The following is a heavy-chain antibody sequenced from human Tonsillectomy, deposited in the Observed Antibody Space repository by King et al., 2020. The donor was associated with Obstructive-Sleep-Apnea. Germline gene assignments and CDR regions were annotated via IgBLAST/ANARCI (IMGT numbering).Heavy chain of an antibody. J-gene: IGHJ4*02. CDR1: GFTFSSYA. D-gene: IGHD5-12*01. CDR2: ISGSGGST. V-gene: IGHV3-23*04. CDR3: AKSTGVATRGYDY. Sequence: VQLVESGGGLVQPGGSLRLSCAASGFTFSSYAMCWVLQAPGKGLEWVSAISGSGGSTYYADSVKGRFTISRDNSKNTLYLQMNSLRAEDTAVYYCAKSTGVATRGYDYWGQGTLVTVSS.